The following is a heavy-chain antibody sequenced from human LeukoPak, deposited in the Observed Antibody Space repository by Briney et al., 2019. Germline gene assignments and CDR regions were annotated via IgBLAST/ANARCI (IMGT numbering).Heavy chain of an antibody. D-gene: IGHD6-13*01. CDR1: GYSISSGYY. CDR2: IYQSGST. Sequence: SETLSLTCAVSGYSISSGYYWGWIRQPPGKGLEWIGSIYQSGSTYYNPSLKSRVTISVDTSKTQFSLNLSSVTAADTAVYYCARRVAAGGTRWFDPWGQGTLVTVSS. J-gene: IGHJ5*02. V-gene: IGHV4-38-2*01. CDR3: ARRVAAGGTRWFDP.